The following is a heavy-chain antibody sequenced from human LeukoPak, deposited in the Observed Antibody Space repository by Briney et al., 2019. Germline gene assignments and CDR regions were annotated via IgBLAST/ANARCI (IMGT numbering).Heavy chain of an antibody. J-gene: IGHJ4*02. Sequence: SETLSLTCTVSGGSISNSSHYWGWTRQPPGKGLGWIGSIYYSGSTYFDPSLKSRVTMSVDTSKNQFSLKLTSVTATDTAVYFCARQYYDILTGYPYYFDYWGQGTLVTVSS. CDR3: ARQYYDILTGYPYYFDY. CDR1: GGSISNSSHY. CDR2: IYYSGST. V-gene: IGHV4-39*01. D-gene: IGHD3-9*01.